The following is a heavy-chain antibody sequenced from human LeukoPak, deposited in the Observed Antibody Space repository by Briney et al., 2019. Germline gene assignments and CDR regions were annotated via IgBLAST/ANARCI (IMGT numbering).Heavy chain of an antibody. J-gene: IGHJ6*03. Sequence: SETLSLTCAVYGGSFSGYYWSWIRQPPGKGLEWIGEINHSGSTNYNPSLKSRVTISVDTSKNQFSLKLSSVTAADTAVYYCARAVSILNYYYMDVWGKGTTVTVSS. V-gene: IGHV4-34*01. D-gene: IGHD2/OR15-2a*01. CDR1: GGSFSGYY. CDR2: INHSGST. CDR3: ARAVSILNYYYMDV.